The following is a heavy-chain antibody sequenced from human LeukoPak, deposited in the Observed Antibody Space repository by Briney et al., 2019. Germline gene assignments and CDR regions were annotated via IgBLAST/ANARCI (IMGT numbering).Heavy chain of an antibody. J-gene: IGHJ5*02. D-gene: IGHD6-13*01. V-gene: IGHV4-34*01. CDR1: GGSFSGYY. Sequence: SETLSLTCAVYGGSFSGYYWSWIRQPPGKGLEWIGEINHSGSTNYNPSLKSRVTISVDTSMNQFSLKLSSVTAADTAVYYCARRDFSSWYGSWFDPWGQGTLVTVSS. CDR2: INHSGST. CDR3: ARRDFSSWYGSWFDP.